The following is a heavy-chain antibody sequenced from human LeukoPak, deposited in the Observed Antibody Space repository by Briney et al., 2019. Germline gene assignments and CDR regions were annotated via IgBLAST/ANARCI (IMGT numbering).Heavy chain of an antibody. Sequence: GASVKVSCKASGYTFTSYYMHWVRQAPGQGLEWMGIINPSGGNTSYAQKFQGRVTMTRDMSTSTVYMELSSLRSEDTAVYYCARDNCGGDCYLGHDAFDIWGQGTMVTVSS. CDR2: INPSGGNT. V-gene: IGHV1-46*01. J-gene: IGHJ3*02. CDR1: GYTFTSYY. D-gene: IGHD2-21*02. CDR3: ARDNCGGDCYLGHDAFDI.